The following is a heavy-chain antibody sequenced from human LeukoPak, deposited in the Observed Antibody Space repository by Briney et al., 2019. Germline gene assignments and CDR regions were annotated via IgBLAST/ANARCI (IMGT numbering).Heavy chain of an antibody. V-gene: IGHV3-23*01. D-gene: IGHD5-18*01. CDR1: GFTFSSHA. CDR3: RGFSYGPYDAFDI. Sequence: GGSLRLSCAASGFTFSSHALSWVRQAPGKGLEWVSGISGSGDSTFYADSVKGRFIVSRDNSKNTLYLQMNSLRAEDTAVYYCRGFSYGPYDAFDIWGQGTMVTVSS. CDR2: ISGSGDST. J-gene: IGHJ3*02.